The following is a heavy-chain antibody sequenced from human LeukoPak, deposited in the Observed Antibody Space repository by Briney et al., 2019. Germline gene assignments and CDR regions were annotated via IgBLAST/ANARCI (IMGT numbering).Heavy chain of an antibody. CDR1: GYTFTSNC. D-gene: IGHD7-27*01. CDR3: AREDGNWGDAFDL. CDR2: ISGSSGKT. Sequence: GASVKLSCKASGYTFTSNCISWVRQAPGQGLEWMGCISGSSGKTNYAQNMQGRLTMTTDTSTRTSYMEPRCRRSDDTAVYYWAREDGNWGDAFDLWGQGTMVTVSS. J-gene: IGHJ3*01. V-gene: IGHV1-18*01.